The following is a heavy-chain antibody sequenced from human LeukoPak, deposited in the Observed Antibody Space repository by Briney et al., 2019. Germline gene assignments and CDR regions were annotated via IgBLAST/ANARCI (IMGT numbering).Heavy chain of an antibody. J-gene: IGHJ6*03. D-gene: IGHD2/OR15-2a*01. CDR1: GDSISSSS. CDR2: IANNGNA. V-gene: IGHV4-59*08. Sequence: PSETLSLTCSVSGDSISSSSWTWIRQSPGKGLESLGYIANNGNAKYESSCAGRVTMSVDTSKSQFSLTLSSVTAADTAVYYCARRIFSAQFRPLLYSYRDVWGKGTAVIVSS. CDR3: ARRIFSAQFRPLLYSYRDV.